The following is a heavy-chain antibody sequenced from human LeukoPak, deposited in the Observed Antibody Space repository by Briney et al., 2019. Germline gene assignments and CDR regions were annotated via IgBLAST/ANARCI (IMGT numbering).Heavy chain of an antibody. J-gene: IGHJ4*02. CDR1: GFTFSSYS. V-gene: IGHV3-48*01. D-gene: IGHD6-19*01. CDR2: IRSSSSTI. Sequence: GGSLRLSSAASGFTFSSYSMNWVRQVPRNGLEGVSYIRSSSSTIYYSDSLKSRFTISRDNAESTLYLQMTSLRAEAKAVYYCARNGASSGRPYHFDYWGQGTLVTVSS. CDR3: ARNGASSGRPYHFDY.